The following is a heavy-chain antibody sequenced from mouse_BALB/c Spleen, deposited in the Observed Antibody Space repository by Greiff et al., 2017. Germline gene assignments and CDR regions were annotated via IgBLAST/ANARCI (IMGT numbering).Heavy chain of an antibody. D-gene: IGHD2-1*01. CDR3: ARNKGGNYYYAMDY. J-gene: IGHJ4*01. V-gene: IGHV2-2*02. CDR1: GFSLTSYG. Sequence: QVQLQQSGPGLVQPSQSLSITCTVSGFSLTSYGVYWVRQSPGKGLEWLGVIWSGGSTDYNAAFISRLSISKDNSKSQVFFKMNSLQANDTAIYYCARNKGGNYYYAMDYWGQGTSVTVSS. CDR2: IWSGGST.